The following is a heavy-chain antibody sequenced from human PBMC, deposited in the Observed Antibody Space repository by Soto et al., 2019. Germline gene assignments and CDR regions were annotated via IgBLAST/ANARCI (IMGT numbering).Heavy chain of an antibody. V-gene: IGHV6-1*01. CDR2: TYYRSKWYN. J-gene: IGHJ4*02. D-gene: IGHD3-10*01. CDR3: ARGADGSGNGDFDY. CDR1: GDSVSSNSAV. Sequence: QVQLQQSGPGLVKPSQTLSLTCAISGDSVSSNSAVWNWIRQSPSRGLEWLGRTYYRSKWYNDYTVSVKSRLCTNPHTSKNPVSRQVNSVTPEDTAVYYCARGADGSGNGDFDYWGQGTLVTVSS.